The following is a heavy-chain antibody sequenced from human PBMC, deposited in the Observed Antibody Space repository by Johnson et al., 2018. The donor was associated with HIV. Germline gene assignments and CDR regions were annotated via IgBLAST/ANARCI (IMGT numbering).Heavy chain of an antibody. Sequence: QVQLVESAGGVVQPGRSLRLSCAASGFTFNIYGMHWVRQAPGKGLEWVATISYDGSNKYYADSVKGRFTISRDNSKNTLYLQMNSLRAEDTAVYYCAKGRITMVQGVPLDIWGQGTMVTVSS. D-gene: IGHD3-10*01. CDR3: AKGRITMVQGVPLDI. J-gene: IGHJ3*02. V-gene: IGHV3-30*18. CDR2: ISYDGSNK. CDR1: GFTFNIYG.